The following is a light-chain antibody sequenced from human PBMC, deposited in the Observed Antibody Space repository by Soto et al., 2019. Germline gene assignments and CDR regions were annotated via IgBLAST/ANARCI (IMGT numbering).Light chain of an antibody. J-gene: IGKJ1*01. CDR1: KSVSSY. CDR3: QQSRYLTVT. CDR2: DAS. Sequence: EIVLTQSPDTLSLSPGDRATLSLSASKSVSSYFAWYQQKPGQAPRLLIYDASNSATVVPARFSGSGSGTDFTLTIISLEPEDFAVYYCQQSRYLTVTFGQGTKLEIK. V-gene: IGKV3-11*01.